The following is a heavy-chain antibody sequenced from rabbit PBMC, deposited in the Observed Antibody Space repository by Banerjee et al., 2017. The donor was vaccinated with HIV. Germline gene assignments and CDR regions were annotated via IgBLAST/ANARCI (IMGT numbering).Heavy chain of an antibody. J-gene: IGHJ4*01. Sequence: QSLEESGGDLVKPGASLTLTCTASGFDFSSNAMCWVRQAPGKGLEWIACIDAGSNGNTYYASWAKGRFTVSKTSSTTVTLQMTSLTAADTATYFCARDLAGVIGWNFNLWGPGTLVTVS. CDR1: GFDFSSNA. CDR2: IDAGSNGNT. D-gene: IGHD4-1*01. CDR3: ARDLAGVIGWNFNL. V-gene: IGHV1S40*01.